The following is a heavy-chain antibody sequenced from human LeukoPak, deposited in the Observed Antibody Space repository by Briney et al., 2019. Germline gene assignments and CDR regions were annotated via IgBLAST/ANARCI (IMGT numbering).Heavy chain of an antibody. J-gene: IGHJ6*02. V-gene: IGHV4-59*08. D-gene: IGHD1-14*01. CDR3: ARLEPYGMDV. CDR1: GGSILAYH. Sequence: SDTLSLTCAVSGGSILAYHWTWIRQPPGKGLEWIAYINYCGSTESIPHFKSRATISLDASQNQFSLKLNSVTAADTAVYYCARLEPYGMDVWGQGTTVTVS. CDR2: INYCGST.